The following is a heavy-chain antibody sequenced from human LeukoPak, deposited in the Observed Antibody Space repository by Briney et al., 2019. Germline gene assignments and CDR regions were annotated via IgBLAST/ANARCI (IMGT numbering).Heavy chain of an antibody. CDR2: TNPSGGST. CDR3: ARGIAVADDAFDI. Sequence: ASVKVSCKASGYTFTSYYMHWVRQAPGQGLEWMGITNPSGGSTSYAQKFQGRVTMTRDTFTSTVYMELSSLRSEDTAVYYCARGIAVADDAFDIRGQGTMVTVSS. J-gene: IGHJ3*02. CDR1: GYTFTSYY. D-gene: IGHD6-19*01. V-gene: IGHV1-46*01.